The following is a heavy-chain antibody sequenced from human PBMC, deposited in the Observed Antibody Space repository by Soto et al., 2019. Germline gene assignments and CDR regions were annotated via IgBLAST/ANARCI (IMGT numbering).Heavy chain of an antibody. CDR3: ARHFVGNGWGAPLFWIDP. D-gene: IGHD1-26*01. Sequence: SGTLSLTCTVSGGSLISSTYYWGWIRQPPGKGLEWIGSILYSGTTYFNPSLKSRVTLSVDTSKDQFSLNLNSVTAADTAVYYCARHFVGNGWGAPLFWIDPWGQGTPVPVS. CDR1: GGSLISSTYY. V-gene: IGHV4-39*01. J-gene: IGHJ5*02. CDR2: ILYSGTT.